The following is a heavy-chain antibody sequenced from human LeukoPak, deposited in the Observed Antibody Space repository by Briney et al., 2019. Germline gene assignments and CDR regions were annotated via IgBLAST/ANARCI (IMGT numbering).Heavy chain of an antibody. Sequence: GGSLRLSCAASGFTFSSEGMHWIRQAPGKGLEWVAFIVSDGSNKYHADSVKGRFTISRDNPKNTLYLEMNSLRAEDTAVHYCVKGRLSSTELDFWGQGTLVTVSS. CDR2: IVSDGSNK. J-gene: IGHJ4*02. V-gene: IGHV3-30*02. CDR1: GFTFSSEG. CDR3: VKGRLSSTELDF. D-gene: IGHD2-2*01.